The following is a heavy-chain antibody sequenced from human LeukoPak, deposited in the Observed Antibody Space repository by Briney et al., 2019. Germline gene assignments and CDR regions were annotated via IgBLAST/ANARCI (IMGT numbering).Heavy chain of an antibody. CDR1: GFSLSSYA. CDR2: TSSSDDGK. D-gene: IGHD4-17*01. CDR3: ANGDEPHDY. J-gene: IGHJ4*02. Sequence: GGSLRLSCTVSGFSLSSYAMSWVRRAPGKGLEWVSATSSSDDGKYYADSVRGRFTISRDNSRNTMYLQMNSPRAEDTAVYYCANGDEPHDYWGQGTLVTVSS. V-gene: IGHV3-23*01.